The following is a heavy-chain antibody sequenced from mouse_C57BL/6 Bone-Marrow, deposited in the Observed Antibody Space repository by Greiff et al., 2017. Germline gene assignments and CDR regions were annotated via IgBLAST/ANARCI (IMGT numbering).Heavy chain of an antibody. CDR3: ARQLRAMDY. CDR2: ISDGGSYT. CDR1: GFTFSSYA. V-gene: IGHV5-4*03. J-gene: IGHJ4*01. D-gene: IGHD2-4*01. Sequence: EVMLVESGGGLVKPGGSLKLSCAASGFTFSSYAMSWVRQTPEKRLEWVATISDGGSYTSYPDNVKGRFTISRDNAKNNLYLQMSHLKSEDTAMYYCARQLRAMDYWGQGTSVTVSS.